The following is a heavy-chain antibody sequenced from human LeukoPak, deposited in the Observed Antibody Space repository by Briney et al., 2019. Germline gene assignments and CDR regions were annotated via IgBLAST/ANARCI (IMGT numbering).Heavy chain of an antibody. V-gene: IGHV1-69*13. D-gene: IGHD3-10*01. CDR3: ARDQSSRTYYYGSGQYDK. J-gene: IGHJ4*02. CDR1: GGTFSSYA. Sequence: SVKVSCKASGGTFSSYAISWVRQAPGQGLEWMGGIIPIFGTANYAQKFQGRVTITADESTSTAYMVLSSLRSEDTAVYYCARDQSSRTYYYGSGQYDKWGQGTLVTVSS. CDR2: IIPIFGTA.